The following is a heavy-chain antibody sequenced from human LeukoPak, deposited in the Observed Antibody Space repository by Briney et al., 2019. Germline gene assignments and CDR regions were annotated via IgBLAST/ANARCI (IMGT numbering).Heavy chain of an antibody. CDR2: IGTAGDP. CDR3: ARSVRGAIDY. D-gene: IGHD3-10*01. CDR1: GFTFRNYD. V-gene: IGHV3-13*05. J-gene: IGHJ4*02. Sequence: GGSLRLSCAASGFTFRNYDMHWVRQATGNGLEWVSGIGTAGDPYYLGSVKGRFTISRENAQNSLYLQMNSLRAGDTAVYFCARSVRGAIDYWGQGILVTVSS.